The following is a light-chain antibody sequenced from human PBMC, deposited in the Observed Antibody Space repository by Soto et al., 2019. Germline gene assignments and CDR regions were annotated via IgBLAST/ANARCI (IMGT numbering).Light chain of an antibody. CDR2: AAS. CDR1: QDIRDD. Sequence: AIRVAQSPSSLSASVGDRVTITCRASQDIRDDLGWYQLKPGKAPKLLIYAASTLQSGVPSRFSGSGSGTEFTLTISSLQPEDCGTYYCLQDVNFPQTFGQGTKVEIK. V-gene: IGKV1-6*01. CDR3: LQDVNFPQT. J-gene: IGKJ1*01.